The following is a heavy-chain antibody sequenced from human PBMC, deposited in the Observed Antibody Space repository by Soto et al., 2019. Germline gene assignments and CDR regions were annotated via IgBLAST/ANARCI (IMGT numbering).Heavy chain of an antibody. CDR2: IYYSGST. D-gene: IGHD2-15*01. Sequence: QVQLQESGPGLVKPSQTLSLTCTVSGGSISSGGYYWSWIRQHPGKGLEWIGYIYYSGSTYYNPSLKSRVTISVDTSKNQCSLKLSSVTAADTAVYYCARTRVVVVATKAFDIWGQGTMVTVSS. J-gene: IGHJ3*02. CDR1: GGSISSGGYY. CDR3: ARTRVVVVATKAFDI. V-gene: IGHV4-31*03.